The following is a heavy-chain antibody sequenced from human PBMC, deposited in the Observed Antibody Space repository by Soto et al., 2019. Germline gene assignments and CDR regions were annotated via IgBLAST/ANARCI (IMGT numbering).Heavy chain of an antibody. J-gene: IGHJ6*02. CDR1: GYTFTSYA. V-gene: IGHV1-3*01. CDR2: INAGNGNT. CDR3: AREIYYYYGMDV. Sequence: QVQLVQSGAEVKKPGASVKVSCKASGYTFTSYAMHWVRQAPGQRLEWMGWINAGNGNTKYSQKFQGRVTITRDTSASTAYMELSSLRSEDTAAYYCAREIYYYYGMDVWGQGTTVTVSS.